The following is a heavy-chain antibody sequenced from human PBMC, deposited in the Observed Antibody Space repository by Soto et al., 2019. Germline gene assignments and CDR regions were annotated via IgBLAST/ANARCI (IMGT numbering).Heavy chain of an antibody. CDR1: GFTFSSYA. D-gene: IGHD6-13*01. J-gene: IGHJ3*02. CDR2: ISYDGSNK. Sequence: QVQLVESGGGVVQPGRSLRLSCAASGFTFSSYAMHWVRHAPGKGLEWVAVISYDGSNKYYADSVKGRFTISRDNSKNTLYLQMNSLRAEDTAVYYCARGVGYHHDAFDIWGQGTMVTVSS. V-gene: IGHV3-30-3*01. CDR3: ARGVGYHHDAFDI.